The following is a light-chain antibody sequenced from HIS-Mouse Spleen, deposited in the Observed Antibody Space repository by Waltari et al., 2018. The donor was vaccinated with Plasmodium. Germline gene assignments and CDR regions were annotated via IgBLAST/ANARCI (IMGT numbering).Light chain of an antibody. V-gene: IGLV2-23*01. CDR1: SSDVGSYNL. Sequence: QSALTQPASVSGSPGQSITISCTGTSSDVGSYNLVSWYQQHPGKAPKLMIYEGSKRPSGGSNRFAGSKSGNTASLTISGLQAEDEADYYCCSYAGSSTPNWVFGGGTKLTVL. J-gene: IGLJ3*02. CDR3: CSYAGSSTPNWV. CDR2: EGS.